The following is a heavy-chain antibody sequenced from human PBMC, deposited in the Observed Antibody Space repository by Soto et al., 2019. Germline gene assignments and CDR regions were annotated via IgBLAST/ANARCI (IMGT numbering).Heavy chain of an antibody. J-gene: IGHJ6*02. D-gene: IGHD6-19*01. Sequence: SSVKGSRKSAVWGFSVYAIGRGLHAPGQGLEWMGGIIPIFGTANYAQKFQGRVTITADESTSTAYMELSSLRSEDTAVYYCARFPLAVADYYSFSGTAVWGQRTTVTVFS. CDR3: ARFPLAVADYYSFSGTAV. CDR2: IIPIFGTA. CDR1: VWGFSVYA. V-gene: IGHV1-69*13.